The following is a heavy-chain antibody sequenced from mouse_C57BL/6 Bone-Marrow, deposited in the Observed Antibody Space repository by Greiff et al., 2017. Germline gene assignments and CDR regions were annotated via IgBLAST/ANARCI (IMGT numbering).Heavy chain of an antibody. V-gene: IGHV5-15*01. Sequence: EVHLVESGGGLVQPGGSLKLSCAASGFTFSDYGMAWVRQAPRKGPEWVAFISNLAYSIYYADTVTGRFTISRENAKNTLYLEMSSLRSEDTAMYYCERHYYGSSYEDYARDYWGQGTSVTVSS. CDR1: GFTFSDYG. J-gene: IGHJ4*01. CDR2: ISNLAYSI. D-gene: IGHD1-1*01. CDR3: ERHYYGSSYEDYARDY.